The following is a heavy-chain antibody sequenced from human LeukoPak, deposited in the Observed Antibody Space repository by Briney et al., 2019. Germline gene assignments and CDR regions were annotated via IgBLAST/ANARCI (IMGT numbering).Heavy chain of an antibody. CDR2: INPNSGGT. Sequence: ASVKVSCKASGYTFTSYAMNWVRQAPGQGLEWMGWINPNSGGTNYAQKFQGWVTMTRDTSISTAYMELSRLRSDDTAVYYCASGTVTTRGFYYYYGMDVWGQGTTVTVSS. J-gene: IGHJ6*02. CDR1: GYTFTSYA. V-gene: IGHV1-2*04. D-gene: IGHD4-17*01. CDR3: ASGTVTTRGFYYYYGMDV.